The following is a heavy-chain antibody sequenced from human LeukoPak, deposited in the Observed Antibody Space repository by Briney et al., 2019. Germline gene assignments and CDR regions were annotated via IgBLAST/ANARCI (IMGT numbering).Heavy chain of an antibody. D-gene: IGHD7-27*01. CDR3: AREGELGLND. J-gene: IGHJ4*02. CDR1: GYTFTGYY. CDR2: ITLNSGDT. Sequence: ASVKVSCKASGYTFTGYYMHWVRQAPGQGLEWMGWITLNSGDTKYVQKFQGRVTMTSDTSITTAYMELSRLKFDDTAMYYCAREGELGLNDWGQGTLVTVSS. V-gene: IGHV1-2*02.